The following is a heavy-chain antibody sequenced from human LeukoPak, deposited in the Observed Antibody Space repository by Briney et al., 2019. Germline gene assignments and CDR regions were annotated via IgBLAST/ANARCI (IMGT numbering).Heavy chain of an antibody. D-gene: IGHD5-18*01. Sequence: GGSLRLSCAASGFTFDTHAMSWVRQAPGKGLEWVSGINGNGASTYYSDSVKGRFTISRDNSKNTLYLQMSTLRAEDTAVYYCAKDQGYSYYYLDYWGQGTLVTVS. CDR2: INGNGAST. J-gene: IGHJ4*02. CDR1: GFTFDTHA. CDR3: AKDQGYSYYYLDY. V-gene: IGHV3-23*01.